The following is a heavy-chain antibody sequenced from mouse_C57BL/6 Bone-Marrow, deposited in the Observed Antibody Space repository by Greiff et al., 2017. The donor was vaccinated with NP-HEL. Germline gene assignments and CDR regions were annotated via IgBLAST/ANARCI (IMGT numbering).Heavy chain of an antibody. D-gene: IGHD2-5*01. V-gene: IGHV5-6*01. J-gene: IGHJ2*01. CDR2: ISSGGSYT. CDR3: ASNYYSNYFDY. Sequence: EVKLVESGGDLVKPGGSLKLSCAASGFTFSSYGMSWVRQTPDKRLEWVATISSGGSYTYYPDTVKGRFTISRDNAKNTLYLQMSSLKSEDTAMYYCASNYYSNYFDYWGQGTTITVSA. CDR1: GFTFSSYG.